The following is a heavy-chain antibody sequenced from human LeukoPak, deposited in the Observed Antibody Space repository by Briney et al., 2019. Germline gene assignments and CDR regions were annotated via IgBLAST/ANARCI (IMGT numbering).Heavy chain of an antibody. CDR3: ARSSSGYSNWFDP. J-gene: IGHJ5*02. V-gene: IGHV4-59*01. D-gene: IGHD3-22*01. CDR1: GGSISSYY. Sequence: PSETLSLTCTVSGGSISSYYWSWIRQPPGKGLEWIGYICYSGSTNYNPSLKSRVTISVDTSKNQFSLKLSSVTAADTAVYYCARSSSGYSNWFDPWGQGTLVTVSS. CDR2: ICYSGST.